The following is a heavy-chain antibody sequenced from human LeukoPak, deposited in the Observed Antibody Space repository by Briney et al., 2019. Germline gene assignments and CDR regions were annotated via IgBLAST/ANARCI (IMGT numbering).Heavy chain of an antibody. J-gene: IGHJ4*02. CDR3: ARVSKGGYSSGPRDPPYYFDY. CDR2: IYYSGST. Sequence: PSETLSLTCTVSGGSISSYYWSWIRQPPGKGLEWIGYIYYSGSTNYNPSLKSRVTISVDTSKNQFSLKLSSVTAADTAVYYCARVSKGGYSSGPRDPPYYFDYWGQGTLVPVSS. V-gene: IGHV4-59*12. D-gene: IGHD5-18*01. CDR1: GGSISSYY.